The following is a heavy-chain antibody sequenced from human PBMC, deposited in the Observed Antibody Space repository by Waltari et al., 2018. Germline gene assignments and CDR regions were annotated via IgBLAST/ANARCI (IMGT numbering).Heavy chain of an antibody. V-gene: IGHV4-39*07. CDR1: GGSISSSSYY. CDR3: AQDGKDAFDI. J-gene: IGHJ3*02. CDR2: IYYSGST. Sequence: QLQLPESGPGLVTPSETLSLTCTVSGGSISSSSYYWGWIRKPPGKGLEWIGSIYYSGSTYYNPSLKSRVTISVDTSKNQFSLKLSSVTAADTAVYYCAQDGKDAFDIWGQGTMVTVSS.